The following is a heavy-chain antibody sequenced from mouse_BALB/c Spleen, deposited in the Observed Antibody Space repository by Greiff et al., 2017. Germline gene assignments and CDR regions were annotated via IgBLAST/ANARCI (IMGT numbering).Heavy chain of an antibody. Sequence: EVQRVESGGGLVQPGGSRKLSCAASGFTFSSFGMHWVRQAPEKGLEWVAYISSGSSTIYYADTVKGRFTISRDNPKNTLFLQMTSLRSEDTAMYYCARRDYYGSSSYAMDYWGQGTSVTVSS. CDR1: GFTFSSFG. V-gene: IGHV5-17*02. CDR3: ARRDYYGSSSYAMDY. D-gene: IGHD1-1*01. CDR2: ISSGSSTI. J-gene: IGHJ4*01.